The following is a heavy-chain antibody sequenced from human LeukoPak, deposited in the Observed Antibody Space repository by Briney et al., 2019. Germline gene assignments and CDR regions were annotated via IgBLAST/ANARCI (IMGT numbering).Heavy chain of an antibody. CDR3: AKDSFMGVFDY. CDR1: GFTLSSYS. V-gene: IGHV3-21*04. J-gene: IGHJ4*02. D-gene: IGHD2/OR15-2a*01. CDR2: ISSSSSYR. Sequence: GGSLRLSCAASGFTLSSYSMNWVRQAPGKGLEWVSSISSSSSYRYYADSVKGRFTISRDNAKNSLYLQMNSLRAEDTAVYYCAKDSFMGVFDYWGQGTLVTVSS.